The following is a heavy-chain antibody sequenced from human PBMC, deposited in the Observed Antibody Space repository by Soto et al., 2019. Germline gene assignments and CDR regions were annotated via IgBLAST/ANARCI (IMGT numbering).Heavy chain of an antibody. CDR3: ARGEYYYDSSGYWFDP. CDR1: GYTFTSYA. J-gene: IGHJ5*02. D-gene: IGHD3-22*01. V-gene: IGHV1-3*01. CDR2: INAGNGNT. Sequence: ASVKVSCKASGYTFTSYAMHWVRQAPGQRLEWMGWINAGNGNTKYSQKFQGRVTITRDTSASTAYMELSSLRSEDTAVYYCARGEYYYDSSGYWFDPWGQGTLVTVPQ.